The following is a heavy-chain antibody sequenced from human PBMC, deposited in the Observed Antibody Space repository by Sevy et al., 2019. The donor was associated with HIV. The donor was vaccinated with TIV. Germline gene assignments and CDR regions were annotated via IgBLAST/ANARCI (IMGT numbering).Heavy chain of an antibody. J-gene: IGHJ6*02. CDR1: VFTFSDYY. CDR2: ISSSGSTI. Sequence: GGSLRLSCAASVFTFSDYYMSWIRQAPGKGLEWVSYISSSGSTIYYADSVKGRFTISRDNAKNSLYLQMNSLRAEDTAVYYCARDRKVPSTYGMDVWGQGTTVTVSS. D-gene: IGHD2-2*01. V-gene: IGHV3-11*01. CDR3: ARDRKVPSTYGMDV.